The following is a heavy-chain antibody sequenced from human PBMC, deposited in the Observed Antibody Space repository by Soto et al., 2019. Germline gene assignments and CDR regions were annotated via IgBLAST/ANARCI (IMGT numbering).Heavy chain of an antibody. Sequence: SETLSLTCAVYGGSFSGYYWSWIRQPPGKGLEWIGEINHSGSTNYNPSLKSRVTISVDTSKNQFSLKLSSVTAADTAVYYCARPRRLYYYGMDVWGQGTTVTVSS. V-gene: IGHV4-34*01. CDR3: ARPRRLYYYGMDV. CDR2: INHSGST. CDR1: GGSFSGYY. J-gene: IGHJ6*02.